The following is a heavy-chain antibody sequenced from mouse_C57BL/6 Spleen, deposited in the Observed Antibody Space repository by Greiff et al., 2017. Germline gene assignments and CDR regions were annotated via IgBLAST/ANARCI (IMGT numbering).Heavy chain of an antibody. CDR2: ISDGGSYT. CDR1: GFTFSSYA. Sequence: EVQLVESGGGLVKPGGSLKLSCAASGFTFSSYAMPWVRQTPEKRLEWVATISDGGSYTYYPDNVKGRFTISRDNAKNNLYLQMSHLKSEDTAMYYCASLDPTWFAYWGQGTLVTVSA. J-gene: IGHJ3*01. V-gene: IGHV5-4*01. CDR3: ASLDPTWFAY.